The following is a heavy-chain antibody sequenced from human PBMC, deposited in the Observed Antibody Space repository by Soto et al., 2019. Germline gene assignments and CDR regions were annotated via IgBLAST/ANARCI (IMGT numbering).Heavy chain of an antibody. V-gene: IGHV4-30-4*01. D-gene: IGHD4-17*01. CDR1: GGSISSGDYY. Sequence: SETLSLTCTVSGGSISSGDYYWSWIRQPPGKGLEWIGYIYYSGSTYYNPSLKSRVTISVDTSKNQFSLKLSSVTAADTAVYYCARLYGDYYYFDYWGQGTLVTVSP. J-gene: IGHJ4*02. CDR3: ARLYGDYYYFDY. CDR2: IYYSGST.